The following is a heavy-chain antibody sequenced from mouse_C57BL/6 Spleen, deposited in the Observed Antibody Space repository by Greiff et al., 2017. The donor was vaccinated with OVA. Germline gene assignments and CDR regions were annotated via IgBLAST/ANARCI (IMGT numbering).Heavy chain of an antibody. CDR1: GFTFSSYT. CDR2: ISGGGGNT. D-gene: IGHD4-1*01. V-gene: IGHV5-9*01. CDR3: ARTGTFDY. Sequence: EVQGVESGGGLVKPGGSLKLSCAASGFTFSSYTMSWVRQTPEKRLEWVATISGGGGNTYYPDSVKGRFTISRDNAKNTLYLQMCSLRSEDTALYYCARTGTFDYWGQGTTLTVSS. J-gene: IGHJ2*01.